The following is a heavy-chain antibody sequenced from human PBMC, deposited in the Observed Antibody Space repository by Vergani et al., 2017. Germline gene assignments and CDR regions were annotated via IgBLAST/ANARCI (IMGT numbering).Heavy chain of an antibody. Sequence: EVQLVESGGGLIQPGGSLRFSCAASGFTVSSNYMSWVRQAPGKGLEWVSVIYSGGSTYYADSVKGRFTISRANSKNTLYLQMYSLRAEYTAVYYCARAYSSSLVSLSAFDIWGQGTMVTVSS. J-gene: IGHJ3*02. CDR2: IYSGGST. V-gene: IGHV3-53*01. CDR1: GFTVSSNY. D-gene: IGHD6-13*01. CDR3: ARAYSSSLVSLSAFDI.